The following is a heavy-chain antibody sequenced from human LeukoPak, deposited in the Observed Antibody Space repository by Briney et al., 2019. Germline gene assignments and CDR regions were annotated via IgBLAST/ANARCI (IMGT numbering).Heavy chain of an antibody. CDR3: ARRRDGYRAFEY. D-gene: IGHD5-24*01. CDR2: INWNSASI. J-gene: IGHJ4*02. Sequence: GGSLRLSCAASGFTFHDYAMHWVRQAPGKGLEWVSGINWNSASIVYADSLKGRFTISRDNAKNSLYLQMNSLRAEDRALYYCARRRDGYRAFEYWGQGTLVTVSS. V-gene: IGHV3-9*01. CDR1: GFTFHDYA.